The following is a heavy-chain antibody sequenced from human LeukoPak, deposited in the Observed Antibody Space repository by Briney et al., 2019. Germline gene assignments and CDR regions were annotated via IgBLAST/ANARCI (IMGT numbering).Heavy chain of an antibody. Sequence: SETLSLTCADPGGSISRGRYYWGWIRQPPGKGLEWIGTIYYSGSTYYNPSLKSRVTISVDTSKIQFSLKLSSVTAADTAVYYCARYGSELMAAFDIWGQGTMVTVSS. CDR1: GGSISRGRYY. V-gene: IGHV4-39*01. J-gene: IGHJ3*02. CDR2: IYYSGST. D-gene: IGHD3-10*01. CDR3: ARYGSELMAAFDI.